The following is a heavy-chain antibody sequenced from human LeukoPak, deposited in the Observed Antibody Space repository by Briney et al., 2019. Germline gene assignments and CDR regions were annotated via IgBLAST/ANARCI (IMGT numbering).Heavy chain of an antibody. CDR2: INPNSAAT. J-gene: IGHJ4*02. CDR3: VKDSGARLRLDS. CDR1: GYTFTGFY. D-gene: IGHD1-26*01. Sequence: ASVKVSCKASGYTFTGFYIHWVRQAPGQGLECMGWINPNSAATNYAQNFQGRVTMSRDTSISTAHMELSGLRSDDTALYYCVKDSGARLRLDSWGQGTLVTVSS. V-gene: IGHV1-2*02.